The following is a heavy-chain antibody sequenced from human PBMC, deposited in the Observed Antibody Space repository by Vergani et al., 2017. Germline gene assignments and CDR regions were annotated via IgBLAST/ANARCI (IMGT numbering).Heavy chain of an antibody. CDR2: IIISSSTI. CDR1: GFPFSSYT. J-gene: IGHJ4*02. D-gene: IGHD1-26*01. V-gene: IGHV3-48*02. CDR3: ARDVGARDFFFDY. Sequence: EVQLVESGGGLVQPGGSLSLSCAAFGFPFSSYTLNWFRKAPGKGLEWVSYIIISSSTINYADSVKGRFTSSRDNAKNSLYLQMNSLIDEDTAVYYCARDVGARDFFFDYWGQGTLVTVSS.